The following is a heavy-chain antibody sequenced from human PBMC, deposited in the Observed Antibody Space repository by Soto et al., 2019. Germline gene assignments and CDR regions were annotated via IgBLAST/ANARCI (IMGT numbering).Heavy chain of an antibody. CDR3: AKVSGYDFWSGSFDY. J-gene: IGHJ4*02. V-gene: IGHV3-23*01. D-gene: IGHD3-3*01. CDR1: GFTFSSYA. Sequence: EVQLLESGGGLVQPGGSLRLSCAASGFTFSSYAMSWVRQAPGRGLEWVSAISGSGGSTYYADSVKGRFTISRDNSKNTLYLQMNSLRAEDTAVYYCAKVSGYDFWSGSFDYWGQGTLVTVSS. CDR2: ISGSGGST.